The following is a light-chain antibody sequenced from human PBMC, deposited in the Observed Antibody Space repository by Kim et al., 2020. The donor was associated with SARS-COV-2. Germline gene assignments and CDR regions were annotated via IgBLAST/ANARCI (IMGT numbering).Light chain of an antibody. J-gene: IGKJ3*01. Sequence: FPGENATPSCRASQSVNNNYLAWYQQKPGQSPRLLIYGASSRATGIPDRFRGSGSGTDFTLTINRLESEDFAVYYCQQYGGSPFTFGPGTKVDIK. CDR3: QQYGGSPFT. CDR1: QSVNNNY. CDR2: GAS. V-gene: IGKV3-20*01.